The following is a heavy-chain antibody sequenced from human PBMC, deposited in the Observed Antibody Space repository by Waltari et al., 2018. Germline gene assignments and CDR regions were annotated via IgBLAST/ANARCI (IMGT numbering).Heavy chain of an antibody. CDR1: GFTFSTYW. CDR2: INSDGSST. Sequence: EVQLVESGGGLVQPGGSLRLSCAASGFTFSTYWMHWVRQAPGKGRVWVSRINSDGSSTNYADSVKGRFTISRDNAKNTLYLQMNSLRADDTAVYYCARDDSNYYDSSGYLPGDYWGQGTLVTVSS. D-gene: IGHD3-22*01. V-gene: IGHV3-74*01. CDR3: ARDDSNYYDSSGYLPGDY. J-gene: IGHJ4*02.